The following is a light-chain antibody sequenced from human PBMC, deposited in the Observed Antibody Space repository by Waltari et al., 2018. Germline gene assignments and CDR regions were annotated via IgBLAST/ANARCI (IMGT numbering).Light chain of an antibody. CDR1: SRDVGTYNY. J-gene: IGLJ1*01. CDR3: ASYTTSDTIV. V-gene: IGLV2-14*01. Sequence: QSALTQPASLSGSPGQSITISCTGTSRDVGTYNYVSWYQHHPGKVPKVIIYEVSNRPAGISSRFSGSKSGNTASLTISGLQADDEADYYCASYTTSDTIVFGTGTGVTVL. CDR2: EVS.